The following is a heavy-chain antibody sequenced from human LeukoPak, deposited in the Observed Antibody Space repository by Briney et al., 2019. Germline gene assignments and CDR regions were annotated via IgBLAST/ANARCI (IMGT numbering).Heavy chain of an antibody. CDR3: ARSDYYDSSGYYVDLFDY. J-gene: IGHJ4*02. D-gene: IGHD3-22*01. CDR2: IWYDGSNK. V-gene: IGHV3-33*01. CDR1: GFTFSSYG. Sequence: GGSLRLSCAASGFTFSSYGIHWVRQAPGKGLEWVAVIWYDGSNKYYADSVKGRFTISRDNSKNTLYLQMSSLRAEDTAVYYCARSDYYDSSGYYVDLFDYWGQGTLVTVSS.